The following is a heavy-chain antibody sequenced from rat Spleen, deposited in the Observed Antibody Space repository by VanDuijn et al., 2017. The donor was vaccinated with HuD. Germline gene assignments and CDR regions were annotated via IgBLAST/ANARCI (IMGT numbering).Heavy chain of an antibody. CDR1: GYSITSNY. V-gene: IGHV3-1*01. Sequence: EVQLQESGPGLVKPSQSLSLTCSVTGYSITSNYWAWIRKFPGNKMEWLGYINYGGYTGYNPSLKSRISITRDTSKNQFFLQLNSVTTGDTATYYCARAGYSTDYRNWYFDFWGPGTMVTVSS. CDR3: ARAGYSTDYRNWYFDF. CDR2: INYGGYT. J-gene: IGHJ1*01. D-gene: IGHD1-6*01.